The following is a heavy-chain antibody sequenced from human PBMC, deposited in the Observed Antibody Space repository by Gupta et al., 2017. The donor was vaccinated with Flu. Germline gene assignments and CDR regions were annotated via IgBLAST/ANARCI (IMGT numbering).Heavy chain of an antibody. D-gene: IGHD3-22*01. Sequence: QVYLVESGGGVVQPGRSLRLSCAASGFTFSSYGMNWVRQAPGKGLEWVAVISFDGTTDYYADSVKGRFTGSRDNSKSMLYLKMNSLRPEDTAIYYGAKEGGSRGHSRFHYDYWGQGTRVTVSS. CDR2: ISFDGTTD. J-gene: IGHJ4*02. CDR3: AKEGGSRGHSRFHYDY. CDR1: GFTFSSYG. V-gene: IGHV3-30*18.